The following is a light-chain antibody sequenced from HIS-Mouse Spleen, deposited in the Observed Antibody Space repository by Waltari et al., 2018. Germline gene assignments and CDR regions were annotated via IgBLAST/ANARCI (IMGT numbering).Light chain of an antibody. CDR3: QQLNSYPYT. CDR1: QGISSY. Sequence: DIQLTQSPSCLSASLGDRVTITCRASQGISSYLAWYQQKPGKAPNLLIYAASTLQSGVPSRFSGSGSGTEFTLTISSLQPEDFATYYCQQLNSYPYTFGQGTKLEIK. V-gene: IGKV1-9*01. CDR2: AAS. J-gene: IGKJ2*01.